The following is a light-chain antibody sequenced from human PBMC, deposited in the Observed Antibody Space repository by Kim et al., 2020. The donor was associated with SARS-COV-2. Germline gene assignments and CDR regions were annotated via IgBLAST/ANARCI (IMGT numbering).Light chain of an antibody. V-gene: IGLV3-19*01. CDR3: NSRDSSGSHVV. J-gene: IGLJ2*01. CDR2: GKN. CDR1: SVGSYY. Sequence: ALGQTVRITCQGNSVGSYYASRYQQKPGQAPVLVIYGKNNRPSGIPDRFSGSRSGNTASLTITGAQAEDEADYYCNSRDSSGSHVVFGGGTQLTVL.